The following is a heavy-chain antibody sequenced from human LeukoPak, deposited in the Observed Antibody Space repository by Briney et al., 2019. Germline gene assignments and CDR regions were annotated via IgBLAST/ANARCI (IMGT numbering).Heavy chain of an antibody. CDR3: ARDRCSSSCRVIWFDP. CDR1: GYTFTSYA. J-gene: IGHJ5*02. V-gene: IGHV7-4-1*02. D-gene: IGHD6-13*01. CDR2: INTNTGNP. Sequence: RASVKVSCKASGYTFTSYAMNWVRQAPGQGLEWMGWINTNTGNPTYAQGFTGRFVFSLDTSVSTAYQQISSLKAEDTAVYYCARDRCSSSCRVIWFDPWGQGTLVTVSS.